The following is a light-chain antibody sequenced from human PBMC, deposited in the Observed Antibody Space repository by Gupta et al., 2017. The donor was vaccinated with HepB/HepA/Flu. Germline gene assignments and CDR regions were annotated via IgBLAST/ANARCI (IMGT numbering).Light chain of an antibody. CDR3: AAWYVSLSGHWV. V-gene: IGLV1-44*01. Sequence: QSVLTQPPSASGIPGQRVTRSCSGSSSNIGSNTVNWYEQFPGTEPTLLIYSSDKWPSGVPDRFLGSKSGTSASLAISGLHSEDVADYYCAAWYVSLSGHWVFGGGTKLTVL. CDR2: SSD. CDR1: SSNIGSNT. J-gene: IGLJ3*02.